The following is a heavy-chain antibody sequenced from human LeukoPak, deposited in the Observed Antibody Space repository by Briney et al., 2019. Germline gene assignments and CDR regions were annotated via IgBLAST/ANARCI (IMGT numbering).Heavy chain of an antibody. CDR2: IRNRARGYTT. CDR3: ATETKDSSAYYYFDY. CDR1: GSTFSDHY. D-gene: IGHD3-22*01. V-gene: IGHV3-72*01. Sequence: GGSLRLSCVASGSTFSDHYMDWVRQAPGKGLEWVARIRNRARGYTTDYAASAKGRFTISRDDSEGSLYLQMNSLQTEGTAVYYCATETKDSSAYYYFDYWGQGALVTVSS. J-gene: IGHJ4*02.